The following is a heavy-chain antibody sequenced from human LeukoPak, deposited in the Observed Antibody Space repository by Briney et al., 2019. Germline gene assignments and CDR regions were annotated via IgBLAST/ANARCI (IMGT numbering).Heavy chain of an antibody. CDR1: GFTSSSYS. Sequence: GGSLRLSCAASGFTSSSYSMNWVRQAPGKGLEWVSSISSSSYIYYADSVKGRFTISRDNAKNSLYLQMNSLRAEDTAVYYCARGGQGELLDYWGQGTLVTVSS. CDR3: ARGGQGELLDY. V-gene: IGHV3-21*01. CDR2: ISSSSYI. J-gene: IGHJ4*02. D-gene: IGHD1-26*01.